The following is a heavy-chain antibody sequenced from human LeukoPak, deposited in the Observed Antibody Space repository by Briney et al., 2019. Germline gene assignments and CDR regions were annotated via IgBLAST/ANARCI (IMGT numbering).Heavy chain of an antibody. CDR2: IGADGDT. J-gene: IGHJ5*02. CDR1: GFTFSSYD. Sequence: GGSLRLSCAASGFTFSSYDMHWVRQGTGKGLEWVSGIGADGDTYYPGSLKGRFTISRENAKNSLYLQMNSLRAGDTAVYYCARGKHNWFDPWGQGTLVTVSS. CDR3: ARGKHNWFDP. D-gene: IGHD2-21*01. V-gene: IGHV3-13*01.